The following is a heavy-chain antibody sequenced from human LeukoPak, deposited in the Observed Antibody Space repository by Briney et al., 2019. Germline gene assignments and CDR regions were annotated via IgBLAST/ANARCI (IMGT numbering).Heavy chain of an antibody. CDR2: ISGSGGST. CDR1: GFTFSSYA. J-gene: IGHJ4*02. V-gene: IGHV3-23*01. Sequence: RPGGSLRLSCAASGFTFSSYAMSWVRQAPGKGLEWVSAISGSGGSTYYADSVKGRFTLSRDNSKNTLYLQMNSLRAEDTAVYYCAKDLFRGVTTASDYWGQGTLVTVSS. CDR3: AKDLFRGVTTASDY. D-gene: IGHD4-17*01.